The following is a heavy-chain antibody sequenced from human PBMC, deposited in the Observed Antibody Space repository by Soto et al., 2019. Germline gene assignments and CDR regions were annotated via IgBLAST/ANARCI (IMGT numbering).Heavy chain of an antibody. CDR1: GDSFTSYW. V-gene: IGHV5-51*01. Sequence: GESLKISCKGSGDSFTSYWIGWVRQMPGKGLEWMGIIYPGDSDTRYSPSFQGQVTISADKSISTAYLQWSSLKASDTAMYYCARCGSPSHYGMAVWGKGTTVTVSS. D-gene: IGHD6-13*01. J-gene: IGHJ6*04. CDR2: IYPGDSDT. CDR3: ARCGSPSHYGMAV.